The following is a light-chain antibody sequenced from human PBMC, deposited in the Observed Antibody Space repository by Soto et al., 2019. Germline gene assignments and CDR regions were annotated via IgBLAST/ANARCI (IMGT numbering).Light chain of an antibody. V-gene: IGKV3-15*01. CDR1: QSVSSN. CDR3: QQYTTWPFT. J-gene: IGKJ3*01. CDR2: GAS. Sequence: EIVMTQSPATLSVSPGERATLYCRASQSVSSNLAWYQQKPGQAPRILIYGASTRATGIPARFSGSGSGTEFTLTISSLKSEDFAVYYCQQYTTWPFTFGPGTKVDIK.